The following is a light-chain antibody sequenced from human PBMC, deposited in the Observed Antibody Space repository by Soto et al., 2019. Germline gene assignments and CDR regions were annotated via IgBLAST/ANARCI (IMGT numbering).Light chain of an antibody. CDR2: GAS. J-gene: IGKJ3*01. CDR3: QQYNNWPPFT. V-gene: IGKV3-15*01. CDR1: QSVSSG. Sequence: EIVRTQSPATLSVSPGERVTLSCRASQSVSSGLAWYQQKPGQAPRLLIYGASTRATGIPARFSGSGSGTEFTLTISSLQSEDFAVYYCQQYNNWPPFTFGPGTKVDIK.